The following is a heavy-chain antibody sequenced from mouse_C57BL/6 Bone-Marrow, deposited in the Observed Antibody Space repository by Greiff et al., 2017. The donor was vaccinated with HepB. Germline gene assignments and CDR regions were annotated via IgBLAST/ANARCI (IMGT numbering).Heavy chain of an antibody. D-gene: IGHD1-1*01. V-gene: IGHV1-42*01. CDR3: ARILRSLEDAMDY. CDR2: INPSTGGT. J-gene: IGHJ4*01. Sequence: EVQLQQSGPELVKPGASVKISCKASGYSFTGYYMNWVKQSPEKSLEWIGVINPSTGGTTYNQKFKAKATMTADKSSSTAYMQLKSLTSEDSAVYYGARILRSLEDAMDYWGQGTSVTVSS. CDR1: GYSFTGYY.